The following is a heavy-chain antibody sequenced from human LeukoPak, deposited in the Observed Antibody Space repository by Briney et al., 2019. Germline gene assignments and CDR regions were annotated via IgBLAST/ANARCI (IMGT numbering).Heavy chain of an antibody. Sequence: GGSLRLSCAASGFTFSSYAMTWVRQAPGKGLQWVSAVSGSGAHTYYADSVKGRFTISRNNSKDTLYLQMNSLRAEDTAVYYCAKDLRGGSPQVRGHDAFDIWGQGTMVTVSS. CDR3: AKDLRGGSPQVRGHDAFDI. CDR1: GFTFSSYA. J-gene: IGHJ3*02. CDR2: VSGSGAHT. D-gene: IGHD1-26*01. V-gene: IGHV3-23*01.